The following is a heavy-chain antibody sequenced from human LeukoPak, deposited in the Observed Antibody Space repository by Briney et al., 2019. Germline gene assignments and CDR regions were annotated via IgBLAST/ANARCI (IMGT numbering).Heavy chain of an antibody. V-gene: IGHV3-21*05. D-gene: IGHD4-23*01. CDR3: ARDYGGSSPFDY. CDR1: GFTFSIYA. CDR2: ISSGGSDI. J-gene: IGHJ4*02. Sequence: PGGSLRLSCAASGFTFSIYAMNWVRQAPGKGLEWVSYISSGGSDIYYADSVKGRFTISRDNAKNSLYLHMNSLRAEDTAVYYCARDYGGSSPFDYWGQGTLVTVSS.